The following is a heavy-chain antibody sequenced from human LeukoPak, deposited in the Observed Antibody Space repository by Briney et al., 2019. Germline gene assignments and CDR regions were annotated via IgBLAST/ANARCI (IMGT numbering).Heavy chain of an antibody. V-gene: IGHV3-7*01. CDR2: MKPDGSEK. CDR1: GFTFSNSW. J-gene: IGHJ4*02. D-gene: IGHD6-13*01. CDR3: ARDSAGFDY. Sequence: GGCLRLSCAASGFTFSNSWVSWVRQAPGKGLEWVTNMKPDGSEKYYVDSVKGRFTISRDNAKNSLYLQMNSLRAEDTAVYYCARDSAGFDYWGQGALVTVSS.